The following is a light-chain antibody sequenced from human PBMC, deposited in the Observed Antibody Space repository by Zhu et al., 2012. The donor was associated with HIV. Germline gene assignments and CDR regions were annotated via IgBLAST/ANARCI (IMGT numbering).Light chain of an antibody. V-gene: IGKV1-5*03. Sequence: DIQMTQSPSTLSASVGDRVTITCRASQNVYKFLAWYQQKPERAPKLLIYEASRLETGVPSRFSGSGSGTEFTLTISSLQPEDFATYFCQHLTLYPTFGGGSKVDIK. CDR3: QHLTLYPT. CDR2: EAS. CDR1: QNVYKF. J-gene: IGKJ4*01.